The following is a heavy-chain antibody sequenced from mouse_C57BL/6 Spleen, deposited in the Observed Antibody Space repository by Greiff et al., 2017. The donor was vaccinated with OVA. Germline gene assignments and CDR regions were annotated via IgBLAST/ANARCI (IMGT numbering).Heavy chain of an antibody. Sequence: EVKLQESGPGLVKPSQSLSLTCSVTGYSITSGYYWNWIRQFPGNKLEWMGYISYDGSNNYNPSLKNRISITRDTSKNQFFLKLNSVTTEDTATYYCAREEAAQATIAYWGQGTLVTVSA. V-gene: IGHV3-6*01. CDR2: ISYDGSN. J-gene: IGHJ3*01. D-gene: IGHD3-2*02. CDR3: AREEAAQATIAY. CDR1: GYSITSGYY.